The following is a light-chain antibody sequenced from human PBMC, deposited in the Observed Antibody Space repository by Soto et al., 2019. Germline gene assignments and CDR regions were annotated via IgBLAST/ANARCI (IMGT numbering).Light chain of an antibody. V-gene: IGKV1-17*03. CDR3: QQSSNWPRLT. J-gene: IGKJ4*01. CDR2: EAS. Sequence: DIQMTQSPSAMSASVLDIVTITCRSSQGISNYLAWFQQKPGKVPKRLIYEASSLQSGVPSRFSGGGSGTECTLTISSLQPEDFAVYFCQQSSNWPRLTFGGGTKVDIK. CDR1: QGISNY.